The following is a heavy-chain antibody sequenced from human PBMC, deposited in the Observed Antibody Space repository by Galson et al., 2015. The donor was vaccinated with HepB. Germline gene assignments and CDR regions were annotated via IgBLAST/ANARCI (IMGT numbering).Heavy chain of an antibody. Sequence: SEPLSLTCTVSGASISSYYWSWIRQPPGKGLEWIGYIYYSGSTNYNPSLKSRVTISVDTSKNQFSLKLSSVTAADTAVYYCARGQAYNWNTRPPNYYMDVWVKGTTVTVSS. D-gene: IGHD1/OR15-1a*01. CDR1: GASISSYY. J-gene: IGHJ6*03. CDR3: ARGQAYNWNTRPPNYYMDV. V-gene: IGHV4-59*01. CDR2: IYYSGST.